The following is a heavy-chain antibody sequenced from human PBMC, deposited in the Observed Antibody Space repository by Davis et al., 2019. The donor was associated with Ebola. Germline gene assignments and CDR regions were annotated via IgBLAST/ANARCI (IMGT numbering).Heavy chain of an antibody. Sequence: GESLKISCAASGFTFSSYPMRWVRQAPGKGLEWVSSITGSGVNTYYADSVKGRFTISRDNAKNSLYLQMNSLRDEDTAVYYCARDLPLGQWLVLGFDYWGQGTLVTVSS. CDR3: ARDLPLGQWLVLGFDY. V-gene: IGHV3-23*01. D-gene: IGHD6-19*01. J-gene: IGHJ4*02. CDR2: ITGSGVNT. CDR1: GFTFSSYP.